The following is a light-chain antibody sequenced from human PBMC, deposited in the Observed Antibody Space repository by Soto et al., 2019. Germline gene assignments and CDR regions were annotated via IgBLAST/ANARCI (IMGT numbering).Light chain of an antibody. V-gene: IGLV2-14*01. CDR2: AVS. CDR3: QSYDSSLFVV. Sequence: QSALTQPASVSGSPGQSITISCTGTSSDVDGYKYVSWYQQHPGKAPKLMIYAVSNRPSGVSNRFSGSKSGDTASLTISGLQAEDEADYYCQSYDSSLFVVFGGGTQLTVL. J-gene: IGLJ2*01. CDR1: SSDVDGYKY.